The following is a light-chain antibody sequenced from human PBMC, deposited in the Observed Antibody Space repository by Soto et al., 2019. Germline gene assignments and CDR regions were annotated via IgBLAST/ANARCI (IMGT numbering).Light chain of an antibody. J-gene: IGKJ1*01. CDR1: QSVSHSF. CDR2: AAS. CDR3: KNYNSYSEA. V-gene: IGKV3-20*01. Sequence: EVVLTQSPGPLYLSPGERASPSCRASQSVSHSFLAWYQQKAGQSPRLLIYAASARAIGIPDRFSGSGSGTDFTLTINSLQPEELATYYCKNYNSYSEAFGQGTKVDIK.